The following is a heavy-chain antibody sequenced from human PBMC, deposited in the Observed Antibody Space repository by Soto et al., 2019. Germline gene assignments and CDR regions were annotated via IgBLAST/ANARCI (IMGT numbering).Heavy chain of an antibody. CDR2: IYYSGST. CDR3: ATDGDSSGGWYFNGDYFNF. Sequence: PSETLSLTCTVSRGSISSGTNYWAWIRQPPGKGLEWIANIYYSGSTFYNPSLKSRVTISLDTSKNQFSLKLRSVTAADTALYYCATDGDSSGGWYFNGDYFNFWGQGTLVTVSS. D-gene: IGHD6-19*01. CDR1: RGSISSGTNY. V-gene: IGHV4-39*02. J-gene: IGHJ4*02.